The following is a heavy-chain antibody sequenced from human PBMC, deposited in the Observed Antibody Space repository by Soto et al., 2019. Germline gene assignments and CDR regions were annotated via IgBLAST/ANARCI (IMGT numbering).Heavy chain of an antibody. D-gene: IGHD2-15*01. CDR1: GGTFSSYA. J-gene: IGHJ6*02. V-gene: IGHV1-69*13. CDR3: ARRLVVVAATHYGMDV. CDR2: IIPIFGTA. Sequence: SVKVSCKASGGTFSSYAISWVRQAPGQGLEWMGGIIPIFGTANYAQKFQGRVTITADESTSTAYMELSSLRSEDTAVYYCARRLVVVAATHYGMDVWGQGTTVTVSS.